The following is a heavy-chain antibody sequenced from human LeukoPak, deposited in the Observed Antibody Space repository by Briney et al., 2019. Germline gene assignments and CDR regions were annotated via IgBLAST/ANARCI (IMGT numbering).Heavy chain of an antibody. Sequence: RPGGSLRLSCAASGFSFSSYAMSWVRQAPGKGLEWVSSISGSGDNTYYAESVKGRFTISRDNSKNTLYLQMNSLRAEDTAVYYCASSGYCSSTSCYDVWGQGTLVTVSS. D-gene: IGHD2-2*01. V-gene: IGHV3-23*01. CDR3: ASSGYCSSTSCYDV. CDR2: ISGSGDNT. J-gene: IGHJ4*02. CDR1: GFSFSSYA.